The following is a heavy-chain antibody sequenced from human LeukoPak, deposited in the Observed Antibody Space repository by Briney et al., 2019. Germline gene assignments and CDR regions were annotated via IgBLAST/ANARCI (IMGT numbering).Heavy chain of an antibody. Sequence: GESLKISCKGSGYSFTNYWIGWVRQMPGKSLEWMGIIYPGDSATRYSPSFQGQVTISADKAISTAYLQWSGLKASDTAIYYCARSGSLGTFDIWGQGTMVTVSS. D-gene: IGHD1-26*01. CDR2: IYPGDSAT. CDR3: ARSGSLGTFDI. J-gene: IGHJ3*02. V-gene: IGHV5-51*01. CDR1: GYSFTNYW.